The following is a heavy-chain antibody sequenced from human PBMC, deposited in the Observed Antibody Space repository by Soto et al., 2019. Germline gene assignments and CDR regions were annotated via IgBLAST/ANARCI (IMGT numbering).Heavy chain of an antibody. CDR2: ISGSGGST. J-gene: IGHJ3*02. Sequence: GGSLRLSCAASGFTFRSYAMSWVRQAPGKGLEWVSAISGSGGSTYYADSVKGRFTISRDNSKNTLYRQMNSLRAEDTAVYYCAKDSSSWPVVAFDIWGQGTMVTVSS. CDR3: AKDSSSWPVVAFDI. D-gene: IGHD6-13*01. V-gene: IGHV3-23*01. CDR1: GFTFRSYA.